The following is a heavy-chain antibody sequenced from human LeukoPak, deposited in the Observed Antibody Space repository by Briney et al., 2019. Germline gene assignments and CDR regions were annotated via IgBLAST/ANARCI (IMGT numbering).Heavy chain of an antibody. Sequence: SETLSLTCTVSGGSISSYYWSWIRQPPGKGLEWIGYIYYSGSTNYNPSLKSRVTISVDTSKNQFSLKLSSVTAADTAVYYCAREGRDGLPYYYGSGGLGWFDPWGQGTLVTVSS. D-gene: IGHD3-10*01. J-gene: IGHJ5*02. V-gene: IGHV4-59*12. CDR3: AREGRDGLPYYYGSGGLGWFDP. CDR2: IYYSGST. CDR1: GGSISSYY.